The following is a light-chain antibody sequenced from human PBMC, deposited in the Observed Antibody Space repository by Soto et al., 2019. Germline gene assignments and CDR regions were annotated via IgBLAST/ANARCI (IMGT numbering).Light chain of an antibody. CDR2: GAS. V-gene: IGKV3-15*01. CDR1: QSVSSN. Sequence: EIVMTQSPATLSVSPGERATLSCRASQSVSSNLAWYQQQPCQAPRLRIYGASTRATGIPARFSGSGSGTEFTLTISSLQSEDFAVYYCQQYNNWPPITFGQGTKLEIK. CDR3: QQYNNWPPIT. J-gene: IGKJ2*01.